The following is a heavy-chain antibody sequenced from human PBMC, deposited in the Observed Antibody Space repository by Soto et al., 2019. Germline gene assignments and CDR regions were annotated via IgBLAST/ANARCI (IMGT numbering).Heavy chain of an antibody. J-gene: IGHJ6*02. Sequence: EVQLVESGGGLIQPGGSLRLSCAASGFTVSSNYMSWVRQAPGKGLEWVAVIYSGGSTYYADSVKGRFTISRDNSKNTLYLQMNSLRAEDTAVYYCASSSVTTNYYYYYGMDVWGQGTTVTVSS. CDR2: IYSGGST. CDR3: ASSSVTTNYYYYYGMDV. CDR1: GFTVSSNY. V-gene: IGHV3-53*01. D-gene: IGHD4-17*01.